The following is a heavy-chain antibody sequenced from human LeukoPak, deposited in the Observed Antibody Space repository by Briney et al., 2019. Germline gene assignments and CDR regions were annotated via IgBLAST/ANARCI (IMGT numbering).Heavy chain of an antibody. V-gene: IGHV1-18*01. D-gene: IGHD5-12*01. CDR3: ARDLDSDNDSAMGY. J-gene: IGHJ4*02. CDR2: ITTYTGNT. CDR1: GYTFTNYG. Sequence: GASVKVSCKASGYTFTNYGISWVRQAPGQGLEWMGRITTYTGNTIYAQKLQGRVTLTTDTSTSTAYMELRSLGSDDTAFYFCARDLDSDNDSAMGYWGQGTLVTVSS.